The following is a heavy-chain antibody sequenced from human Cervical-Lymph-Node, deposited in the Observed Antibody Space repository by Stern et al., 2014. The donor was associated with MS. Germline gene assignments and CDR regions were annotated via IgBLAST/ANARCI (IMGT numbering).Heavy chain of an antibody. CDR3: ARGDGKTSYDY. CDR1: GYTFTTTG. CDR2: VCTYNGNT. V-gene: IGHV1-18*01. J-gene: IGHJ4*02. Sequence: VQLVESGAEVKQPGASVKVSCKASGYTFTTTGINWVRLAPGQWPQWLGWVCTYNGNTKYAQKLRGRVTMTTDTSTSTAYMELRSLRSDDTAVYYCARGDGKTSYDYWGQGTLVTVSS.